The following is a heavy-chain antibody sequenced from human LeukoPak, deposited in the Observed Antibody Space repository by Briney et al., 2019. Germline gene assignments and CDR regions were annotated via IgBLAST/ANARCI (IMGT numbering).Heavy chain of an antibody. D-gene: IGHD3-22*01. Sequence: GGSLRLSCAASGFTFSSYGMHWVRHGPGKGLEWVAFIRYDGSNKYYADSVKGRFTISRDNSKNTLYLQMNSLRAEDTAVYYCAKDRPYYDSSGYTDPALDYWGQGTLVTVSS. J-gene: IGHJ4*02. CDR2: IRYDGSNK. V-gene: IGHV3-30*02. CDR3: AKDRPYYDSSGYTDPALDY. CDR1: GFTFSSYG.